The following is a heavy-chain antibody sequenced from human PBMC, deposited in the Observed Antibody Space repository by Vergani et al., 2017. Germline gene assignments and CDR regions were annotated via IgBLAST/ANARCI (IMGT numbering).Heavy chain of an antibody. CDR1: GFTFSSYA. Sequence: EAQLLESGGGLVQPGGSLRLSCAASGFTFSSYAMSWVRQAPGKGLEWVSAISGSGGSTYYADSVKGRFTISRDNSKNTLYLQMNSLRAEDTAVYYCAKAGSGSYTPDYYYFDYWGQGTLVTVSS. D-gene: IGHD1-26*01. CDR3: AKAGSGSYTPDYYYFDY. CDR2: ISGSGGST. V-gene: IGHV3-23*01. J-gene: IGHJ4*02.